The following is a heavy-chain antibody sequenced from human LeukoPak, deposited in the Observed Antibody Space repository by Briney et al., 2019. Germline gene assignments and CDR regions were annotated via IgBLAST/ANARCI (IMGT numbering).Heavy chain of an antibody. D-gene: IGHD3-10*01. V-gene: IGHV4-39*01. CDR3: ARHFTPTSSLLWFGELASPNFDY. CDR2: IYYSGST. J-gene: IGHJ4*02. CDR1: GGSISSSSYY. Sequence: SETLSLTCTVSGGSISSSSYYWGWIRQPPGKGLEWIGSIYYSGSTYYNPSLKSRVTISADTSKNQFSLKLSSVTAADTAVYYCARHFTPTSSLLWFGELASPNFDYWGQGTLVTVSS.